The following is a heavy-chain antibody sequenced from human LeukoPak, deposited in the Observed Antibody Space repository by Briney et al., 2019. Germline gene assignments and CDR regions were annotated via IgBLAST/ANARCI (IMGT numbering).Heavy chain of an antibody. Sequence: AESLRLSCAASAFTFSSCAMSWVHQAPGKGLEWVSTIIGSGRKTYYADSVKGRFTISRDNSRDALYLQMHSLRADDTAVYFCAKTPRGYTYVPDYWGQGTLVTVSS. CDR3: AKTPRGYTYVPDY. CDR1: AFTFSSCA. D-gene: IGHD5-18*01. CDR2: IIGSGRKT. V-gene: IGHV3-23*01. J-gene: IGHJ4*02.